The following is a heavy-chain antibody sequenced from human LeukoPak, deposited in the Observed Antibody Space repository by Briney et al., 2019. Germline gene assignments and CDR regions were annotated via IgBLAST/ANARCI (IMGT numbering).Heavy chain of an antibody. Sequence: GGSLRLSCAASGVTFSSYWMHWPRQAAGKGLVSVSRINTDGSSTSYADSVKGRFTISRDNAKNTLYLQMNSLRAEDTAVYYCARGGGITIFGVVPDYYYYYMDVWGKGTTVTVSS. CDR2: INTDGSST. D-gene: IGHD3-3*01. V-gene: IGHV3-74*01. J-gene: IGHJ6*03. CDR3: ARGGGITIFGVVPDYYYYYMDV. CDR1: GVTFSSYW.